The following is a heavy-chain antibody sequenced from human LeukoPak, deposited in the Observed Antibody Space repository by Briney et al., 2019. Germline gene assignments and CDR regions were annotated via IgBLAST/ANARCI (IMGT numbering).Heavy chain of an antibody. CDR1: GGSFSSYY. CDR3: ARQDYGSGTISAGPNLYGFDI. J-gene: IGHJ3*02. Sequence: PSETLSLTCTVSGGSFSSYYWSWTRQPPGKGLEWIAYIYYSGSTNYNPSLKSRVTISVDASKKQFSLKLSSVTAADTAVYYCARQDYGSGTISAGPNLYGFDIWGQGTMVTVSS. D-gene: IGHD3-10*01. V-gene: IGHV4-59*08. CDR2: IYYSGST.